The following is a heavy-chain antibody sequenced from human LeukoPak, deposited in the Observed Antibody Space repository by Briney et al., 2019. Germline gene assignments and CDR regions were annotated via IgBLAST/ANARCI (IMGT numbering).Heavy chain of an antibody. V-gene: IGHV3-74*01. D-gene: IGHD2-15*01. CDR2: INTDGSST. CDR3: ARDPGWYYMDV. J-gene: IGHJ6*03. Sequence: GGSLRLSCAASGFTFSNYWMHWVRQVPGKGLVWVSRINTDGSSTSYADSVRSRFTISRDNAKNTLYLQMNSLRAEDTAVYYCARDPGWYYMDVWGKGTTVTVSS. CDR1: GFTFSNYW.